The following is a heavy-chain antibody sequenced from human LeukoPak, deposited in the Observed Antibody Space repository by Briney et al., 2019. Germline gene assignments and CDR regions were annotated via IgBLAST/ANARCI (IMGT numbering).Heavy chain of an antibody. CDR1: GYPFTSYG. D-gene: IGHD6-6*01. J-gene: IGHJ4*02. CDR3: ARDPSIAARPGTFDY. CDR2: ISAYNGNT. V-gene: IGHV1-18*01. Sequence: GAAGECSYNAAGYPFTSYGIRWGRPAAGQGGEGRGGISAYNGNTNYAQKLQGRVTMTTDTSTSTAYMELRSLRSDDTAVYYCARDPSIAARPGTFDYWGQGTLVTVSS.